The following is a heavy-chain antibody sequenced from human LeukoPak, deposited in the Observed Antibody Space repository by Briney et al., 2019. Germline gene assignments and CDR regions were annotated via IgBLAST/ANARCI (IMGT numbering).Heavy chain of an antibody. V-gene: IGHV4-59*01. D-gene: IGHD6-13*01. CDR1: GGSISSYY. CDR2: IHYSGST. CDR3: ARSKFIASAGICWFDP. J-gene: IGHJ5*02. Sequence: SETLSLTCSVSGGSISSYYWSWIRQPPGKGLEWIGFIHYSGSTNYNPSLKSRVTISIDTSKSQFSLELSSVTAADTAIYYCARSKFIASAGICWFDPWGQGTLVTVSS.